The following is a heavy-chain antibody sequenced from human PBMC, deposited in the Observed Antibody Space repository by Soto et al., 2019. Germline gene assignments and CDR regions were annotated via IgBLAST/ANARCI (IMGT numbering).Heavy chain of an antibody. CDR1: GFTFSAYD. Sequence: GESLKISCAASGFTFSAYDMHWVRQTTGKGLEWVSAIGAADDPYYLGSVKGRFTISRENAKNSLYLQMNSLRAEDTAVYYCARAYSGRLPRRADYYFAMDVWGQGTTVTVSS. V-gene: IGHV3-13*05. CDR3: ARAYSGRLPRRADYYFAMDV. J-gene: IGHJ6*02. D-gene: IGHD2-15*01. CDR2: IGAADDP.